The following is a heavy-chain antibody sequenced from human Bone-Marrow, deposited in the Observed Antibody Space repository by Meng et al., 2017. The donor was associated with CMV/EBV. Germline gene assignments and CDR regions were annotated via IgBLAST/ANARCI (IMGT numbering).Heavy chain of an antibody. Sequence: ASVKVSCKASGYTFTGYYMHWVRQAPGQGLEWMGWINPNSGGTNYAQKFQGRVTMTRDTSISTAYMELSRLRSDDTAVYYCARDPPPRYCSSTSCQDMDYYWGQGTLVTVSS. CDR1: GYTFTGYY. J-gene: IGHJ4*02. CDR3: ARDPPPRYCSSTSCQDMDYY. D-gene: IGHD2-2*01. CDR2: INPNSGGT. V-gene: IGHV1-2*02.